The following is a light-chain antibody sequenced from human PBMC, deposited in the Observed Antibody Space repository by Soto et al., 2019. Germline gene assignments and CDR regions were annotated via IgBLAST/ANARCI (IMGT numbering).Light chain of an antibody. J-gene: IGKJ1*01. Sequence: DIKMTQSPSTLSASVGDRVTFTCRASQSIRSRLAWYQQKPGKAPSLLISGASTLESGVPSRFSGSGSGTEFTLTISSLQPDDFATYYCQQYKSYSPRTFGQGTKVDIK. CDR1: QSIRSR. CDR2: GAS. CDR3: QQYKSYSPRT. V-gene: IGKV1-5*01.